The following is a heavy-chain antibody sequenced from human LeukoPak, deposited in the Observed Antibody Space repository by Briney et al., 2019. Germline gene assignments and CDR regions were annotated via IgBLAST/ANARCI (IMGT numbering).Heavy chain of an antibody. CDR1: GGTFSSYA. CDR3: ARDEGVVVDDAFDI. CDR2: IIPILGIA. Sequence: GASVKVSCKASGGTFSSYAISWVRQAPGQGLEWMGRIIPILGIANYAQKFQSRVTITADKSTSTAYMELSSLRSEDTAVYYCARDEGVVVDDAFDIWGQGTMVTVSS. J-gene: IGHJ3*02. V-gene: IGHV1-69*04. D-gene: IGHD3-22*01.